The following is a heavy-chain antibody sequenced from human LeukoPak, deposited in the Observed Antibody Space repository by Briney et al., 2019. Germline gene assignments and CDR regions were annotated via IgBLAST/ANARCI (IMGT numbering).Heavy chain of an antibody. V-gene: IGHV1-2*02. Sequence: ASVKVSCKASGYTFIGYYMHWVRQAPGQGLEWMGWINPNSGGTNYAQKFQGRVTMTRDTPISTAYMELSRLRSDDTAVYYCARGFDWLSYYFDYWGQGTLVTVSS. CDR1: GYTFIGYY. CDR3: ARGFDWLSYYFDY. D-gene: IGHD3-9*01. J-gene: IGHJ4*02. CDR2: INPNSGGT.